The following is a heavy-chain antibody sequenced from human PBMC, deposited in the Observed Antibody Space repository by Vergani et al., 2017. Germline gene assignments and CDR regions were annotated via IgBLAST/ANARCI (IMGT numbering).Heavy chain of an antibody. J-gene: IGHJ4*02. CDR3: ARDFMTTVTTCGY. CDR1: GYKFTGYY. CDR2: MNPNSGDT. Sequence: QVQLVQSGAEVKKPGASVKVSCKASGYKFTGYYIHWVRQAPGQGLEWMGWMNPNSGDTNYAQKFQGRITMTRETSISTAYMELSRLRSDDTAVYYCARDFMTTVTTCGYWGQGTLVIVSS. V-gene: IGHV1-2*02. D-gene: IGHD4-17*01.